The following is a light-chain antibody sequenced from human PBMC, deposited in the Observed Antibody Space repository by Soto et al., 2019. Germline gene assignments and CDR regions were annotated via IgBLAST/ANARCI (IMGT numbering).Light chain of an antibody. CDR2: DAS. V-gene: IGKV1-33*01. J-gene: IGKJ1*01. CDR1: QDIATY. CDR3: QQYDNLPPTWT. Sequence: DLQMTQSPSSLSASVGNRVTITCQASQDIATYLNWYQQKPGKAPNLLIYDASNLETGVPSRFSGGVSGTHFTFTISNLQPEDIATYYCQQYDNLPPTWTFGQGTKVEIE.